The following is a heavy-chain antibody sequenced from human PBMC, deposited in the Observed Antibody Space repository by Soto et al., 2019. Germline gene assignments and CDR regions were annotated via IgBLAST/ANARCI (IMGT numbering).Heavy chain of an antibody. V-gene: IGHV1-69*13. CDR3: AHSARKYYYDSSGYAFDI. J-gene: IGHJ3*02. CDR2: IIPIFGTA. Sequence: GASVKVSCKASGGTFSSYAISWVRQAPGQGLEWMGGIIPIFGTANYAQKFQGRVTITADESTSTAYMELSSLRSEDTAVYYCAHSARKYYYDSSGYAFDIWGQGTTVTVSS. CDR1: GGTFSSYA. D-gene: IGHD3-22*01.